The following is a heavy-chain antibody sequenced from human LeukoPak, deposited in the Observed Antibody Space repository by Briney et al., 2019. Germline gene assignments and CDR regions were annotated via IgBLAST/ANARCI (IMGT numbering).Heavy chain of an antibody. V-gene: IGHV4-39*01. CDR2: IYYSGST. J-gene: IGHJ4*02. CDR1: GGSISSSSYY. D-gene: IGHD2-2*01. CDR3: ARQDIVVAPAAIGFDY. Sequence: PSETLSLTCTVSGGSISSSSYYWGWIRQPPGKGLEWIGSIYYSGSTYYNPSLKSRVTISVDTSKNQFSLKLSSVTAADTAVYYCARQDIVVAPAAIGFDYWGQGTLVTVSS.